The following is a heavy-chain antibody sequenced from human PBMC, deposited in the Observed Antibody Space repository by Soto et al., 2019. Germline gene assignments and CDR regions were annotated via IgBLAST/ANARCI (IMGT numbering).Heavy chain of an antibody. Sequence: QVPLVESGGGVVQPGRSLRLSCAASGFTFSSYGMHWVRQAPGKGLEWVAVISYDGSNKYYADSVKGRFTISRDNSKNTLYLQMNSLRAEDTAVYYCAKDDDSSGTYYYYGMDVWGQGTTVTVSS. D-gene: IGHD3-22*01. CDR2: ISYDGSNK. CDR1: GFTFSSYG. CDR3: AKDDDSSGTYYYYGMDV. V-gene: IGHV3-30*18. J-gene: IGHJ6*02.